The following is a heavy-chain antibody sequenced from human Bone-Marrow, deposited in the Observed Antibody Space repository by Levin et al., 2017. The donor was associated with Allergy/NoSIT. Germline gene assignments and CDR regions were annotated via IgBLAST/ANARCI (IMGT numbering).Heavy chain of an antibody. D-gene: IGHD6-13*01. J-gene: IGHJ3*02. CDR3: ARTLGYSSSWYAFDI. V-gene: IGHV3-13*01. CDR2: IGTAGDT. Sequence: LSLTCAASGFTFSSYDMHWVRQATGKGLEWVSAIGTAGDTYYPGSVKGRFTISRENAKNSLYLQMNSLRAGDTAVYYCARTLGYSSSWYAFDIWGQGTMVTVSS. CDR1: GFTFSSYD.